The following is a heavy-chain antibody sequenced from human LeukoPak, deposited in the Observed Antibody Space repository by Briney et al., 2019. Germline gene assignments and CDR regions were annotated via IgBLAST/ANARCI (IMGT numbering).Heavy chain of an antibody. V-gene: IGHV1-18*01. CDR1: GYTFIPSG. Sequence: ASVKVSCKASGYTFIPSGISWVRQAPGRGLEWMGWISTYNGNTKYPQKVQGRVTLTTDTSTSTAYMELRSLRSDDTAVYYCVRDLDYFDYWGQGTLVTVSS. J-gene: IGHJ4*02. CDR2: ISTYNGNT. CDR3: VRDLDYFDY.